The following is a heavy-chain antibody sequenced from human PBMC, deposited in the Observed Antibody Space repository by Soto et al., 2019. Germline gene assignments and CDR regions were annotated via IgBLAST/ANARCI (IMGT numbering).Heavy chain of an antibody. D-gene: IGHD5-18*01. V-gene: IGHV3-23*01. CDR3: AKALGGYSYGTRY. Sequence: GALRLSCAASGFTFSSYAMSWVRQAPGKGLEWVSAISGSGGSTYYADSVKGRFTISRDNSKNTLYLQMNSLRAEDTAVYYCAKALGGYSYGTRYWGQGTLVTVSS. CDR2: ISGSGGST. J-gene: IGHJ4*02. CDR1: GFTFSSYA.